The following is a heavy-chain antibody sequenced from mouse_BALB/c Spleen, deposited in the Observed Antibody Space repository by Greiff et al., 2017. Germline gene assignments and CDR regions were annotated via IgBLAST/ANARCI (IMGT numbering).Heavy chain of an antibody. J-gene: IGHJ3*01. CDR1: GFTFTDYY. V-gene: IGHV7-3*02. Sequence: EVKLVESGGGLVQPGGSLRLSCATSGFTFTDYYMSWVRQPPGKELEWLGFIRNKANGYTTEYSASVKGRFTISRDNSQSILYLQMNTLRAEDSATYYCARQDYGSSLFAYWGQGTLVTVSA. CDR2: IRNKANGYTT. CDR3: ARQDYGSSLFAY. D-gene: IGHD1-1*01.